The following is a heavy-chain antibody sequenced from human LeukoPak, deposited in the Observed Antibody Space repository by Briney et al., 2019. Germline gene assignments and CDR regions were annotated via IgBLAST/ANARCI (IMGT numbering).Heavy chain of an antibody. CDR3: ARDWSSSSWLLDP. CDR1: GFSFSNYW. CDR2: IKEDGGEK. V-gene: IGHV3-7*01. Sequence: GGSLRLSCVASGFSFSNYWMTWVRQAPGKGLEWVANIKEDGGEKYYVDSVKGRFTISRDNAKNSLYLQMNSLRAEDTAVYYCARDWSSSSWLLDPWGQGTLVTVSS. D-gene: IGHD6-13*01. J-gene: IGHJ5*02.